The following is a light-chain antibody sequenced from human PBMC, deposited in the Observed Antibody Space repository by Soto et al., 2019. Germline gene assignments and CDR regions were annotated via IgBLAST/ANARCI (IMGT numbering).Light chain of an antibody. V-gene: IGKV3-15*01. Sequence: EIVMTQSPATLSVSPGERATLSCRASQSVSSNLAWYQQKPGQAPRLLIYGASTRATGIPGRFSGSESGTEFTLTISSLQSEDFAVYYCQQYNNWPETVGQGTKVEIK. J-gene: IGKJ1*01. CDR1: QSVSSN. CDR3: QQYNNWPET. CDR2: GAS.